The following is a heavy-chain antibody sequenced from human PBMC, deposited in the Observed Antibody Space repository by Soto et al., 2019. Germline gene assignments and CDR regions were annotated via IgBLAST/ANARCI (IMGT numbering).Heavy chain of an antibody. D-gene: IGHD3-9*01. CDR2: IYHSGST. V-gene: IGHV4-4*02. CDR3: ARGGTYYDILTGYYYYYGMDV. Sequence: SETLSLTCTVSGGSISSSNWWSWVRQPPGKGLEWIGEIYHSGSTNYNPSLKSRVTISVDKSKNQFSLKLSSVTAADTAVYYCARGGTYYDILTGYYYYYGMDVWGQGTTVTVSS. CDR1: GGSISSSNW. J-gene: IGHJ6*02.